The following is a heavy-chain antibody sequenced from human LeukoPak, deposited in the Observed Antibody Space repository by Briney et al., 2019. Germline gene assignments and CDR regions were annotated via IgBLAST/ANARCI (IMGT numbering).Heavy chain of an antibody. V-gene: IGHV3-7*01. CDR3: ARDPDSAVPIDY. Sequence: PGGSLRLSCTASGFTFSSYWMSWVRQAPGKGLEWVAHIKQDGSEKYYVDSVKGRFTISRDNAKHSLYLQMNSLRAEDTAVYYCARDPDSAVPIDYWGQGTLVTASS. CDR1: GFTFSSYW. J-gene: IGHJ4*02. CDR2: IKQDGSEK.